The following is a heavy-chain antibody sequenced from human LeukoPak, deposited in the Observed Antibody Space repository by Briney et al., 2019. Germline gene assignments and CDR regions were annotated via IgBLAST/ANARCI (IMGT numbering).Heavy chain of an antibody. J-gene: IGHJ4*02. CDR1: GFPFSYYA. V-gene: IGHV3-23*01. Sequence: PGGSLRLSCLASGFPFSYYAMTWVRQAPGKGLEWVSSLSSSGDDTYSADSVKGRFTISRDNSKRTLFLQMNSLRAEDTAVYYCAKDGPGSGWPDLDYWGQGSPVTVSS. CDR2: LSSSGDDT. D-gene: IGHD6-19*01. CDR3: AKDGPGSGWPDLDY.